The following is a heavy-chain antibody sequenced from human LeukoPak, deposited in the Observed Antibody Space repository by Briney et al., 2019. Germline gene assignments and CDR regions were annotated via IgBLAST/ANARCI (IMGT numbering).Heavy chain of an antibody. CDR2: ISGSGGST. CDR3: AKAPDVAVAGTNFQH. J-gene: IGHJ1*01. CDR1: GFTFSSYA. D-gene: IGHD6-19*01. Sequence: GGSLRLSCAASGFTFSSYAMSWVRQAPGKGLEWVSAISGSGGSTYYADSVKGRFTISRDNSKNTVYLQMNSLRAEDTAVYYCAKAPDVAVAGTNFQHWGQGTLVTVSS. V-gene: IGHV3-23*01.